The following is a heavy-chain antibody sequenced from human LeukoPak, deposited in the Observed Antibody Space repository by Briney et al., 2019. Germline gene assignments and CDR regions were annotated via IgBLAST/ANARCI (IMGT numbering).Heavy chain of an antibody. CDR2: MNANSGNI. D-gene: IGHD2-15*01. J-gene: IGHJ4*02. Sequence: GASVKVSCKASGYTFTSYDINWVPQATGQGLEWMGWMNANSGNIGYAQKFQGRVTMTRNSSITTAYMELSRLRSEDTAVYYCARRHGRCSDGSCYYPDYWGQGTLVTVSS. CDR1: GYTFTSYD. CDR3: ARRHGRCSDGSCYYPDY. V-gene: IGHV1-8*01.